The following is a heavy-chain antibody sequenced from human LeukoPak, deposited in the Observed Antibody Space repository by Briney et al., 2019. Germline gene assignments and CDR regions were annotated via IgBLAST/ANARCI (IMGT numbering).Heavy chain of an antibody. D-gene: IGHD1-26*01. CDR2: IYYSGST. CDR3: ARHAMLSGSYLYNWFDH. V-gene: IGHV4-39*01. CDR1: GGSISSSSYY. Sequence: PSETLSLTCTASGGSISSSSYYWGWLRQPPGKGLEWIGSIYYSGSTYYNPSLKSRVTISVDTSKNQFSLKLSSVTAADTAVYYCARHAMLSGSYLYNWFDHWGQGTLVTVSS. J-gene: IGHJ5*02.